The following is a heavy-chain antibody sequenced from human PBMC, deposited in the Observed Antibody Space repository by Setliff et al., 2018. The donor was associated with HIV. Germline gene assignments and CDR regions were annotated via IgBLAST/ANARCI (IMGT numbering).Heavy chain of an antibody. D-gene: IGHD1-26*01. Sequence: GGSLRLSCAASGFTFSSYDMNWVRQAPGKGLEWVSHISGTDNTIYYADSVKGRFTISRDIAKNSLYLQMNSLRDDDTAVYYCSGSYQAMDYWGQGTLVTVSS. CDR1: GFTFSSYD. CDR3: SGSYQAMDY. J-gene: IGHJ4*02. V-gene: IGHV3-48*03. CDR2: ISGTDNTI.